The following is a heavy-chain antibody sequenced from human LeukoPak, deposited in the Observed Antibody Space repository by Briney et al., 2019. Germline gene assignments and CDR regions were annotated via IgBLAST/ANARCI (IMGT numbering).Heavy chain of an antibody. CDR1: GFTFDDYA. Sequence: GGSLRLSCAASGFTFDDYAMHWVRQAPGKGLEWVSGISWNSGSIGYADSVKGRFTISRDNAKNSLYLQMNSLRAEDTALYYCAKGGFGELLYTFDYWGQGTLVTVSS. V-gene: IGHV3-9*01. D-gene: IGHD3-10*01. CDR2: ISWNSGSI. J-gene: IGHJ4*02. CDR3: AKGGFGELLYTFDY.